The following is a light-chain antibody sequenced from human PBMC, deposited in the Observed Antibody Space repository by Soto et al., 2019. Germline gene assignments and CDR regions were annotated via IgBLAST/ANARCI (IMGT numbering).Light chain of an antibody. V-gene: IGLV2-14*01. Sequence: QSALTQPASVSGSPGQSITISCTGTSSDVGGYNYVSWYQQHPGKAPKLMIYEVSNRPSGVSNRFSGPKSGNTASLTISGLQAEDEADYYCSSYTSSSTHNYVFGTGTKVTAL. J-gene: IGLJ1*01. CDR2: EVS. CDR1: SSDVGGYNY. CDR3: SSYTSSSTHNYV.